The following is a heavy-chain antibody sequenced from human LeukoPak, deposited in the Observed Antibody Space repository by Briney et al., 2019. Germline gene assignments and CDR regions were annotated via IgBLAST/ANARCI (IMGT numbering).Heavy chain of an antibody. Sequence: GRSLRLSCAASGFTFSSYAMHWVRQAPGKGLEWVAVISYDGSNKYYADSVKGRFTISRDNSKNTLYLQMNSLRAEDTAVYYCARGVSVYDILIGYFDYWGQGTLVTVSS. D-gene: IGHD3-9*01. J-gene: IGHJ4*02. CDR2: ISYDGSNK. CDR3: ARGVSVYDILIGYFDY. V-gene: IGHV3-30*04. CDR1: GFTFSSYA.